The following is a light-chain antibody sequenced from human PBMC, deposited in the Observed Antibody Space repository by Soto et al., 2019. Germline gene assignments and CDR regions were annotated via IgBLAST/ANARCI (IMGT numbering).Light chain of an antibody. CDR1: QSVSSSY. J-gene: IGKJ1*01. Sequence: EIVLTQSPGTLSLSPGERATLSCRASQSVSSSYLAWYQQKPGQAPRLLIYGASSRATGIPDRFSGSGSGTDFTLTIGRLEPEDVAVYYCQQYGSSQSFGQGTKVDIK. CDR3: QQYGSSQS. CDR2: GAS. V-gene: IGKV3-20*01.